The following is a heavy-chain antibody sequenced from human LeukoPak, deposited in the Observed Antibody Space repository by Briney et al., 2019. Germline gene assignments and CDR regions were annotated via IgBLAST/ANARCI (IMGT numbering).Heavy chain of an antibody. CDR3: AKVDTGSYGPAGDY. Sequence: PGGSLRLSCAASGFIFSSYAMSWVRQAPGKGLEWVSAISGSGGSTYYADSVKGRFTISRDNSKNTLYLQMNSLRAEDTAVYYCAKVDTGSYGPAGDYWGQGTLVIVSS. CDR2: ISGSGGST. CDR1: GFIFSSYA. V-gene: IGHV3-23*01. J-gene: IGHJ4*02. D-gene: IGHD1-26*01.